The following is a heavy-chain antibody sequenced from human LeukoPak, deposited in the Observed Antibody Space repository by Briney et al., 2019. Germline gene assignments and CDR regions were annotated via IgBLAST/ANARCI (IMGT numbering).Heavy chain of an antibody. Sequence: ASVKVSCKTSGYTFTSYDINWVRQATGQGLEWMGWMNPNSGNTGYAQMFQGRVTMTRNTSISTAYMELSSLRSEDTAVYYCARVAMAHYYYYYYGMDVWGQGTTVTVSS. CDR2: MNPNSGNT. CDR1: GYTFTSYD. J-gene: IGHJ6*02. CDR3: ARVAMAHYYYYYYGMDV. D-gene: IGHD5-12*01. V-gene: IGHV1-8*01.